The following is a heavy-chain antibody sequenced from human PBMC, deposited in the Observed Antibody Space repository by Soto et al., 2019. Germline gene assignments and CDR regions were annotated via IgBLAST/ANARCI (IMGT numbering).Heavy chain of an antibody. CDR1: GGSFSGYY. V-gene: IGHV4-34*01. CDR2: IHHSGST. D-gene: IGHD5-18*01. CDR3: ARVGVDTDMEHRDYYFDY. Sequence: QVQLQQWGAGLLKPSETLSLTCAVYGGSFSGYYWSWIRQPPGKGLEWIGEIHHSGSTNYNPSTKSRVTISVDTSKNQFSLKLSSVTAADTAVYYCARVGVDTDMEHRDYYFDYWGQGTLVTVA. J-gene: IGHJ4*02.